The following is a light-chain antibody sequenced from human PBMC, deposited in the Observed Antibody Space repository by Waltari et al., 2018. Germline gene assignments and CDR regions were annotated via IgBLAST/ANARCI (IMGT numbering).Light chain of an antibody. Sequence: QSALTQPASVSGSPGQSITISCPGTSSDVGVYNYFSWYQQHPGKAPKLMIYDVTKRPSGVSDRFSGSKSGNTASLTISGLQAEDEADYYCCSYAGSSTLVFGGGTKLTVL. CDR3: CSYAGSSTLV. CDR1: SSDVGVYNY. J-gene: IGLJ2*01. V-gene: IGLV2-23*02. CDR2: DVT.